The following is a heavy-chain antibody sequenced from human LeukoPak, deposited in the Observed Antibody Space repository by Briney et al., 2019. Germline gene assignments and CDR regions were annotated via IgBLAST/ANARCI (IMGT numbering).Heavy chain of an antibody. V-gene: IGHV3-23*01. Sequence: PGGSLRLSCAASGFTFSSYALSWVRQAPGKGLEWVSLMSGSGYTADYADSVKGRFTISRDNSKNTLYLQMNSLRAEDTAVYYCARDLGTFDYWGQGTLVTVSS. J-gene: IGHJ4*02. CDR1: GFTFSSYA. CDR3: ARDLGTFDY. CDR2: MSGSGYTA.